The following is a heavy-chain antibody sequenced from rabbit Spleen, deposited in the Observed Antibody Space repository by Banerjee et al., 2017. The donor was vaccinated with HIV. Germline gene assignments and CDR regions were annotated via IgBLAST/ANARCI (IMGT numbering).Heavy chain of an antibody. CDR2: IEGGSSAFS. Sequence: QSLEESGGDLVKPGASLTLTCTASGVSFSSNHYMCWVRQAPGKGLEWIACIEGGSSAFSYFASWAKGRFTISKTSSTTVTLQLNSLTAADTATYFCARGGGLWGPGTLVTVS. CDR1: GVSFSSNHY. CDR3: ARGGGL. V-gene: IGHV1S40*01. J-gene: IGHJ4*01.